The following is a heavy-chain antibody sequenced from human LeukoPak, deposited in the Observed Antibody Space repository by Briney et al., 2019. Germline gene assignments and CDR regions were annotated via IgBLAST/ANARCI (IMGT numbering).Heavy chain of an antibody. J-gene: IGHJ4*02. CDR2: IKEDESQK. D-gene: IGHD5-18*01. CDR3: ARVGRVTQYADDY. V-gene: IGHV3-7*01. Sequence: GGSLRLSCAASGFTFSNYWMNWVRQAPGKGLEWVANIKEDESQKYYVGSVKGRFTISRDNAKNSLYLQMNSLRAEDTAVYYCARVGRVTQYADDYWGRGTLVTVSS. CDR1: GFTFSNYW.